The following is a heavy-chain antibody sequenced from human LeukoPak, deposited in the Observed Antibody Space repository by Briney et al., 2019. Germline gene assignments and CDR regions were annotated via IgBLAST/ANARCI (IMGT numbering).Heavy chain of an antibody. V-gene: IGHV3-48*03. CDR1: GFTFSSYE. Sequence: PGGSLRLSCAASGFTFSSYEMNWVRQAPGKGLEWVSYISSSGSTIYYADSVKGRFTISRDNAKNSLYLQMNSLRAEDTAVYYCARESQYGMDVWGKGTTATVSS. J-gene: IGHJ6*04. CDR3: ARESQYGMDV. CDR2: ISSSGSTI.